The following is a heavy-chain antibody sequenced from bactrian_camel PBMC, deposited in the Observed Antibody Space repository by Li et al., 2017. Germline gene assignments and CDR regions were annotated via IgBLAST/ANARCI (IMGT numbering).Heavy chain of an antibody. J-gene: IGHJ4*01. D-gene: IGHD6*01. Sequence: DVQLVESGGGLVQAGGSLKLSCVTSQFTFSSSRSCMGWFRQAPGKGREGVAHIDSDGKWYAESLKGRSTISTDDANNTLDLQIDSLQPEDTAMYYCAVLSQFNHCRGVLVGIWQQYASWGQGTQVTVS. CDR2: IDSDGK. V-gene: IGHV3S10*01. CDR3: AVLSQFNHCRGVLVGIWQQYAS. CDR1: QFTFSSSRSC.